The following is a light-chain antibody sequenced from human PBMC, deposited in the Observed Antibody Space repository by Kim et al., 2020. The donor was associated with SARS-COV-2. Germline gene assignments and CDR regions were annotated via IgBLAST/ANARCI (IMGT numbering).Light chain of an antibody. CDR3: QQYGNWPPYT. CDR2: GAS. V-gene: IGKV3-15*01. Sequence: EVVMTQSPGAVSVSPGERVTLSCRASQSISNKVAWYQQKPGQAPRLLIYGASTRATDVPARFSGSGSGTDFTLTISSLQSEDFAVYFCQQYGNWPPYTFGQGTKVDIK. CDR1: QSISNK. J-gene: IGKJ2*01.